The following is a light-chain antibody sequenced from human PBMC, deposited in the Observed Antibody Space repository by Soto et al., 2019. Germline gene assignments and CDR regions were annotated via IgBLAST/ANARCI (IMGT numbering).Light chain of an antibody. V-gene: IGKV3-15*01. J-gene: IGKJ5*01. CDR3: QHCATVPRI. CDR2: DTS. Sequence: VPLYVYKGKGAALVGLASQGIGDTLAWYQHKPGQTPRLLIYDTSTRATGVPVSFSGSRSGAEFTLIRCSLQSEDVAPYYWQHCATVPRIFGQGTRLEIK. CDR1: QGIGDT.